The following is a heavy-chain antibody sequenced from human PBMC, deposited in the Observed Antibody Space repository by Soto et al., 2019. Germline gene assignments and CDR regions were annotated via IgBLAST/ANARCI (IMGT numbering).Heavy chain of an antibody. J-gene: IGHJ4*02. V-gene: IGHV3-23*01. Sequence: GGSLRLSCAASGFTFSSYAMSWVRQAPGKGLEWVSAISGSDDSTFYADSVKGRFTISRDKSMNTLYLQMNSPRAEDTAVYYCAKDRRISAAGILDYWGQGTLVTVSS. CDR2: ISGSDDST. CDR3: AKDRRISAAGILDY. CDR1: GFTFSSYA. D-gene: IGHD6-13*01.